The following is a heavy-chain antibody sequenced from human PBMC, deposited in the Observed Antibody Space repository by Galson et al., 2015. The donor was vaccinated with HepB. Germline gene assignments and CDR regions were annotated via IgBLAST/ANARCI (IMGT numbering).Heavy chain of an antibody. CDR1: GFTFDDYG. CDR2: ISWNSGSI. D-gene: IGHD3-16*01. J-gene: IGHJ4*02. V-gene: IGHV3-9*01. Sequence: SLRLSCAASGFTFDDYGMHWVRQAPGKGLEWVSGISWNSGSIGYADSVKGRFTISRDNAKNSLYLQMNSLRAEDTALYYCAKAFRGSKAFDYWGQGTLVTVSS. CDR3: AKAFRGSKAFDY.